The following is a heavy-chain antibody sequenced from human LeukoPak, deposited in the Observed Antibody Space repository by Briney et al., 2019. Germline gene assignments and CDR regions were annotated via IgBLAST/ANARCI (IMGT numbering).Heavy chain of an antibody. V-gene: IGHV3-30*02. CDR1: GFTVSSNY. CDR3: AKDLSVGATIDY. CDR2: IRYDGSNK. Sequence: PGGSLRLSCAASGFTVSSNYMSWVRQAPGKGLEWVAFIRYDGSNKYYADSVKGRFTISRDNSKNTLYLQMNSLRAEDTAVYYCAKDLSVGATIDYWGQGTLVTVSS. D-gene: IGHD1-26*01. J-gene: IGHJ4*02.